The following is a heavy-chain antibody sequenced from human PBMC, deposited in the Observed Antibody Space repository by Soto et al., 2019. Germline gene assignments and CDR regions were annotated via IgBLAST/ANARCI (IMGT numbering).Heavy chain of an antibody. CDR1: GGSISSYY. D-gene: IGHD2-15*01. CDR2: IYYSGST. CDR3: ARELGYCSGGSCYRLGSFDY. V-gene: IGHV4-59*01. J-gene: IGHJ4*02. Sequence: QVQLQESGPGLVKPSETLSLTCTVSGGSISSYYWSWIRQPPGKGLEWIGYIYYSGSTNYNPSLKSRVTISVDTSKNQFSLKLSSVTAADTAVYYCARELGYCSGGSCYRLGSFDYWGQGTLVTVSS.